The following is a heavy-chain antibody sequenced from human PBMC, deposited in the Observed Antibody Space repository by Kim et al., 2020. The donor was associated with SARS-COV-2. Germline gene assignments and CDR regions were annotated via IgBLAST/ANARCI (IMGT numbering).Heavy chain of an antibody. Sequence: YYADSVKGRFTISRDNSKNTLYLQMNSLRAEDTAVYYCAKGPTGERIFDYWGQGTLVTVSS. D-gene: IGHD7-27*01. V-gene: IGHV3-23*01. CDR3: AKGPTGERIFDY. J-gene: IGHJ4*02.